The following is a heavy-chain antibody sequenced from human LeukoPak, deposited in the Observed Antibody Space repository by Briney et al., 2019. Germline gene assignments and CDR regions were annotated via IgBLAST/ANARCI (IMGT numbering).Heavy chain of an antibody. V-gene: IGHV3-7*01. Sequence: GGPLRLSCAASEFTFSAYGMSWVRQPPGKGMEWVANIKEDGSEKYYVDSVKGRFTISRDNAKNSLYLQMNSLRVEDTAVYYCAGQGPRFDPWGQGTLVTVSS. CDR3: AGQGPRFDP. CDR2: IKEDGSEK. J-gene: IGHJ5*02. CDR1: EFTFSAYG.